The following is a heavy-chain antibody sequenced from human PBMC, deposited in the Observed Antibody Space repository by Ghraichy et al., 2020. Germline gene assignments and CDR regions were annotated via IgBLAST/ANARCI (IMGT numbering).Heavy chain of an antibody. J-gene: IGHJ4*02. CDR1: GFTFSSYS. Sequence: GALRLSCAASGFTFSSYSMNWVRQAPGKGLEWVSYISSSSTIYYADSVKGRFTISRDNAKNSLYLQMNSLRDEDTAVYYCAREGPTVYDYWGQGTLVTVSS. CDR3: AREGPTVYDY. CDR2: ISSSSTI. V-gene: IGHV3-48*02. D-gene: IGHD2-8*01.